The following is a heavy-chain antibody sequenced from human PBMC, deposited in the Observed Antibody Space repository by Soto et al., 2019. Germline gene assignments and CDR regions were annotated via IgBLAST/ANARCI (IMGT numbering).Heavy chain of an antibody. CDR1: GGSISGYY. D-gene: IGHD5-18*01. CDR2: IYNGGNT. V-gene: IGHV4-4*07. Sequence: PSETLSLTCTVSGGSISGYYGSWIRQSAGKGLEWIGRIYNGGNTRYNPSLKSRVTMSADTSKNQFSLRLNSVTAADTAVYYCARDGSDGYGLDVWGQATTVTVSS. J-gene: IGHJ6*02. CDR3: ARDGSDGYGLDV.